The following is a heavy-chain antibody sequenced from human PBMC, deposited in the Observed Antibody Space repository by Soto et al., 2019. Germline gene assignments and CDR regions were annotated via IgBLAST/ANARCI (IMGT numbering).Heavy chain of an antibody. CDR1: GYTFTSYT. Sequence: QVQLVQSGAEVKKPGASVKVSCKASGYTFTSYTIHWVRQAPGQRLEWMGWINVVNGNTKYSQKLQDRVTIIRDTSASTAYMELSSLRSEDTAVYYCARVCRDTSDYLPLDYWGQGTLVTVSS. CDR3: ARVCRDTSDYLPLDY. J-gene: IGHJ4*02. CDR2: INVVNGNT. V-gene: IGHV1-3*01. D-gene: IGHD3-22*01.